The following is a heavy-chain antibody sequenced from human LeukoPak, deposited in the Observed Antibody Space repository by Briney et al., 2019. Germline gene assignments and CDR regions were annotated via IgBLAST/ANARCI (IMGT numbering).Heavy chain of an antibody. D-gene: IGHD1-26*01. CDR3: AKSFTGSYLDYFDY. J-gene: IGHJ4*02. CDR1: GFTFSSFG. CDR2: IQYDAGNR. V-gene: IGHV3-30*02. Sequence: GGSLRLSCAASGFTFSSFGMHWVRQAPGEGLEWVAFIQYDAGNRQYADSVKGRFTISRDNSKTTLYMQMNSLTAEDTAVYYCAKSFTGSYLDYFDYWGQGTLVTVSS.